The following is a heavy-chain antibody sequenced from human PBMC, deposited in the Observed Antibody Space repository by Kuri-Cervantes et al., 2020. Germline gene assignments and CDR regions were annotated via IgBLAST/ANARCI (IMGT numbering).Heavy chain of an antibody. CDR3: ARGNVKAPADGMDV. D-gene: IGHD3-16*01. Sequence: LSLTCAASGFTFSSYGMHWVRQAPGKGLEWVAVISYDGSNKYYADSVKGRFTISRDNSKNTLYLQMNSLRAEDTAVYYCARGNVKAPADGMDVWGQGTTVTVSS. CDR2: ISYDGSNK. CDR1: GFTFSSYG. V-gene: IGHV3-30*03. J-gene: IGHJ6*02.